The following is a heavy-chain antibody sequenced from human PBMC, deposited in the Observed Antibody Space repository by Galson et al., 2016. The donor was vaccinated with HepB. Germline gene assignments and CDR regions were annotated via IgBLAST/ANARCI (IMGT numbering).Heavy chain of an antibody. CDR1: GYRFIDYP. D-gene: IGHD1-26*01. V-gene: IGHV1-2*02. J-gene: IGHJ4*02. CDR2: INPTSDGT. CDR3: ARHWSGSSDY. Sequence: SVKVSCKASGYRFIDYPIHWVRQAPGQGLEWMAYINPTSDGTKYAQKFQGRATVTRDTSITTAYMELSSLTSADPAVYYCARHWSGSSDYWGQGTLVTVSS.